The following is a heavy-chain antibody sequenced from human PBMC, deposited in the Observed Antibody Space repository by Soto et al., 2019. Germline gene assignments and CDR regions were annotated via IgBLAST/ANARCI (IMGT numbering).Heavy chain of an antibody. CDR1: EVTCSSLG. J-gene: IGHJ4*02. CDR3: ARGRTGTTPPAMDY. D-gene: IGHD1-7*01. Sequence: LRLPCAASEVTCSSLGMRCVRETQGKGLEWVAVIWYDGRNKYYADSVKGRFTISRDNSKNTLYLQMNSLRAEDTAVYYCARGRTGTTPPAMDYWGQGTLVTVSS. CDR2: IWYDGRNK. V-gene: IGHV3-33*01.